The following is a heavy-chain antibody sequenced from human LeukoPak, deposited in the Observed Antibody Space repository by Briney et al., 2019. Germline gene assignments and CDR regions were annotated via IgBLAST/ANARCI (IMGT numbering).Heavy chain of an antibody. CDR1: GFTFSSYG. D-gene: IGHD2-21*02. CDR2: ISGSGGST. J-gene: IGHJ4*02. Sequence: GGSLRLSCAASGFTFSSYGMSWVRQAPGKGLEWVSGISGSGGSTYYTDSVKGRFTISRDNSKNTVYLQMNSLRAEDTAVYYCAKNLGGNCYSGLDHWGQGTLVTVSS. V-gene: IGHV3-23*01. CDR3: AKNLGGNCYSGLDH.